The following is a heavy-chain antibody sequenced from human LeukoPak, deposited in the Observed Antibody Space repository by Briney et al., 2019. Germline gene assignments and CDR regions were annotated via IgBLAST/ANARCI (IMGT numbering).Heavy chain of an antibody. CDR3: ARDSYYGSGSRGDFDY. Sequence: PGRSLRLSRAASGFTFSSYGMHWVRQAPGKGLEWVGIIWYDGSNKYYADSVKGRFTISRDNSKNTLYLQMNSLRAEDTAVYYCARDSYYGSGSRGDFDYWGQGTLVTVSS. CDR1: GFTFSSYG. CDR2: IWYDGSNK. J-gene: IGHJ4*02. V-gene: IGHV3-33*01. D-gene: IGHD3-10*01.